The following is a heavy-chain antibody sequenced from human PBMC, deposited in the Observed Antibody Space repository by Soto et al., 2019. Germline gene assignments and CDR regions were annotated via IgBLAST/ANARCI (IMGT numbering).Heavy chain of an antibody. Sequence: QVQLQESGPGLVKPSQTLSLTCTVSGGSISSGGYYWSWIRQHPGKGLEWIGYIYYSGSTYYNPSLKSRVTISVDTSKNQFSLKLSSVTAADTAVYYCAGLMTTVTTCWFDPWGQGTLVTVSS. CDR2: IYYSGST. V-gene: IGHV4-31*03. D-gene: IGHD4-17*01. CDR1: GGSISSGGYY. CDR3: AGLMTTVTTCWFDP. J-gene: IGHJ5*02.